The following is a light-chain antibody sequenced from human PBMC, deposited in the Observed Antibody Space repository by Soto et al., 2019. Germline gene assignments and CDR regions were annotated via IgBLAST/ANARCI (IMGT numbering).Light chain of an antibody. CDR3: QQYDNLPIT. CDR2: DAS. CDR1: QDISNY. Sequence: DIQITQSPSSLSSSVPDRFTITCLASQDISNYLNWYQQKPGKAPKLLIYDASNLETGVPSRFSGSGSGTDFTFTISSLQPEDIATYYCQQYDNLPITFGQGTRLEIK. V-gene: IGKV1-33*01. J-gene: IGKJ5*01.